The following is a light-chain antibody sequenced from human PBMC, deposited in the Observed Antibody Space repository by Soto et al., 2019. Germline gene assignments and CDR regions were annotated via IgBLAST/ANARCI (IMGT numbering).Light chain of an antibody. J-gene: IGKJ4*01. Sequence: ETVLTQSPATLSLSPGERATLSCRASQSVSSNLAWYQQKPGQAPRLLIYDASSRATGIPARFSGSGSGTDFTLTISSLEPEDIAVYYCQQRSNWRVTFGGGTKVDIK. CDR1: QSVSSN. CDR2: DAS. CDR3: QQRSNWRVT. V-gene: IGKV3-11*01.